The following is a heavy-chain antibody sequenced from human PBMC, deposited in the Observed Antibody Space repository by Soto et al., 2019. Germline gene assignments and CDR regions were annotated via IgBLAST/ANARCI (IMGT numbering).Heavy chain of an antibody. CDR1: GYPFTNFY. CDR3: ARADYYGSSGYHLDY. CDR2: INPRGGST. D-gene: IGHD3-22*01. V-gene: IGHV1-46*01. Sequence: QVQVAQSGAEVKRPGASVKVSCWASGYPFTNFYIHWVRQAPGQGLEWMGIINPRGGSTAYAQKFLGRLTMTRDTSESTVDMEVSSLRSEDTAVYYCARADYYGSSGYHLDYWGQGTLVTVSS. J-gene: IGHJ4*02.